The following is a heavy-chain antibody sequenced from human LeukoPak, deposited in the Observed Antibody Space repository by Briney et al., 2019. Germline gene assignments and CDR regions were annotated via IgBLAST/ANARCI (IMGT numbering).Heavy chain of an antibody. Sequence: EASETLSLTCTVSGGSISSSSYYWGWIRQPPGKGLEWIGSIYYSGSTYYNPSLKSRVTISVDTSKNQFSLKLSSVTAADTAVYYCARSLAWGKYYFDYWGQGTLVTVSS. D-gene: IGHD3-16*01. CDR2: IYYSGST. J-gene: IGHJ4*02. CDR1: GGSISSSSYY. CDR3: ARSLAWGKYYFDY. V-gene: IGHV4-39*07.